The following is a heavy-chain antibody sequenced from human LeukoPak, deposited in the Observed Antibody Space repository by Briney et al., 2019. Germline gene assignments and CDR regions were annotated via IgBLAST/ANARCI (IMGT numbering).Heavy chain of an antibody. J-gene: IGHJ4*02. V-gene: IGHV3-30*04. D-gene: IGHD1-26*01. Sequence: SGRSLSLSCAASGFSFSSHTMHWVRQAPGKGLEWVAVISYDGSNKYYVDSVKGRFTISRDNSKNTLYLQMNSLGTEDTAVYYCARREGGTTLDYWGQGTLVTVSS. CDR3: ARREGGTTLDY. CDR2: ISYDGSNK. CDR1: GFSFSSHT.